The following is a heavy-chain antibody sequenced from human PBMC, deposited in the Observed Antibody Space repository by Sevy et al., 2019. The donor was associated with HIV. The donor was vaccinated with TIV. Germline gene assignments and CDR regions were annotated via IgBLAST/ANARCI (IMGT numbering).Heavy chain of an antibody. CDR1: GFNFGNYA. CDR3: ARDRDGYQQGVFDY. V-gene: IGHV3-30-3*01. Sequence: GGSLRLSCVAPGFNFGNYAMHWVRQAPAKGLEWVAVISYDGSNIYYADSVKGRFTISRDNSKNTLYLQMNSLRAEDTAVYYCARDRDGYQQGVFDYWGQGTLVTVSS. J-gene: IGHJ4*02. CDR2: ISYDGSNI. D-gene: IGHD2-21*01.